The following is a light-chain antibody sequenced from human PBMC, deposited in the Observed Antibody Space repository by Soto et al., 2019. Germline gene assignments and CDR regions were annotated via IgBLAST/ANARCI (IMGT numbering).Light chain of an antibody. V-gene: IGKV3-15*01. CDR3: QQHNNGPFS. CDR2: DIS. CDR1: QDVTTN. Sequence: EIVLTQFPGILSASPGEGVTLSCRAAQDVTTNFAWYQQKRGQAPRLLIYDISSRATGVPARFSGSGSGTEFTLSISGLHSEDFAVHFCQQHNNGPFSFGQGTRLEI. J-gene: IGKJ5*01.